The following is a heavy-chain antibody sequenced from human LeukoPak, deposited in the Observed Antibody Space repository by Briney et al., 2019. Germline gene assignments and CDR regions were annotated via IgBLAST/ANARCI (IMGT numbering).Heavy chain of an antibody. J-gene: IGHJ5*02. CDR3: AVYCGGDCYSGVNNWFDP. CDR2: IYHSGST. CDR1: GGSISSSNW. D-gene: IGHD2-21*02. V-gene: IGHV4-4*02. Sequence: SETLSLTCAVSGGSISSSNWWSWVRQPPGKGLEWIGEIYHSGSTNYNPSLKSRVTISVDKSKNQFSLQLSSVTAADTAVYYCAVYCGGDCYSGVNNWFDPWGQGTLVTVSS.